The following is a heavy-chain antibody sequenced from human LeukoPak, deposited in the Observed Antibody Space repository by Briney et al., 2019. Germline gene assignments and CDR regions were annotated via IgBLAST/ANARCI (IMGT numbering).Heavy chain of an antibody. CDR3: ARDDLDSSGYLNDY. CDR2: ISSSGSTI. J-gene: IGHJ4*02. Sequence: PGGSLRLSCAASGFTFSDYYMSWIRQAPGKGLEWVSYISSSGSTIYYADSVKGRFTISRNNAKNSLYLQMNSLRAEDTAVYYCARDDLDSSGYLNDYWGQGTLVTVSS. V-gene: IGHV3-11*04. CDR1: GFTFSDYY. D-gene: IGHD3-22*01.